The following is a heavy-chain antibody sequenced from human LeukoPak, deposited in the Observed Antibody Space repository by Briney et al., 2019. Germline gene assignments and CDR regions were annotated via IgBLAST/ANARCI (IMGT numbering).Heavy chain of an antibody. D-gene: IGHD4-17*01. CDR2: ISGSGGST. CDR1: GLTFINYA. Sequence: PGGSLRLSCAASGLTFINYAMTWVRQAPGKGLEWVSAISGSGGSTYYADSVKGRFTISRDNSKNTLYLQMNSLRAEDTAVYYCAKGTTTVTSLGYFDYWGQGTLVTVSS. J-gene: IGHJ4*02. V-gene: IGHV3-23*01. CDR3: AKGTTTVTSLGYFDY.